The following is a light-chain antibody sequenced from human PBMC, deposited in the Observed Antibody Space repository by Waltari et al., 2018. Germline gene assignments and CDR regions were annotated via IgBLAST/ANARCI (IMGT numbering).Light chain of an antibody. CDR2: EGS. CDR3: CSYAGSSTFYYV. CDR1: SSDVGSYNL. J-gene: IGLJ1*01. Sequence: QSALTQPASVSGSPGQSITISCTGTSSDVGSYNLVSWYQQHPGKAPKLMIYEGSNRPSGVSNRFSGSKSGNTASLTISGLQAEDEADYYCCSYAGSSTFYYVFGTGTKVTVL. V-gene: IGLV2-23*01.